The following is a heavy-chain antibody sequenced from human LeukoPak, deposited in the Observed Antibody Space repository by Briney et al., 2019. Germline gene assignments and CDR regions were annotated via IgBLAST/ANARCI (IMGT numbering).Heavy chain of an antibody. V-gene: IGHV3-30*02. Sequence: GGSLRLSCAASGLTFRSYGMHWVRQAPGKGLEWVAFMRYDGSNKYYADSVKGRFTISRDNSKNTLYLQMNSLRAEDTAVYYCAKDPLQFPFDYYYYMDVWGKGTTVTVSS. CDR1: GLTFRSYG. D-gene: IGHD4-11*01. CDR3: AKDPLQFPFDYYYYMDV. CDR2: MRYDGSNK. J-gene: IGHJ6*03.